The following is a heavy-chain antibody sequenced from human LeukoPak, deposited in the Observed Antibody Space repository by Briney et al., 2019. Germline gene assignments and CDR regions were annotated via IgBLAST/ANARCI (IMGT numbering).Heavy chain of an antibody. CDR1: GFTFSSYA. D-gene: IGHD3-3*01. J-gene: IGHJ5*02. CDR3: AKHRSGYDFWSGYSHWFAP. V-gene: IGHV3-23*01. Sequence: GGSLRRYGAASGFTFSSYAMGWVRQAPGKGLEWVSAISGSGGSTYYADSRKGRFTISRDNSEHTLYLQMNSLRDEDTAVYYCAKHRSGYDFWSGYSHWFAPWAQGPRLRVST. CDR2: ISGSGGST.